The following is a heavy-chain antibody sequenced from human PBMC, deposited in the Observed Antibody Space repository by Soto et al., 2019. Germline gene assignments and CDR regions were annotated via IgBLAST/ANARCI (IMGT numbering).Heavy chain of an antibody. CDR3: ARCSVAGTRGAFDI. Sequence: PSETLSLTCTVSGGSISSGGYYWSWIRQHPGKGLEWIGYTYYSGSTYYNPSLKSRVTISVDTSKNQFSLKLSSVTAADTAVYYCARCSVAGTRGAFDIWGQGTMVTVSS. D-gene: IGHD6-19*01. V-gene: IGHV4-31*03. CDR2: TYYSGST. CDR1: GGSISSGGYY. J-gene: IGHJ3*02.